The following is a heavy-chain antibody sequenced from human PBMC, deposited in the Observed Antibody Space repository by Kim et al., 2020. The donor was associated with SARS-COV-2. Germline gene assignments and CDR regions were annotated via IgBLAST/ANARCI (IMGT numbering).Heavy chain of an antibody. J-gene: IGHJ3*02. V-gene: IGHV3-74*01. CDR3: AKVVSAAAGTGDAFDI. D-gene: IGHD6-13*01. Sequence: ASVKGRFTISRDNAKDTVYLQMNSLRAEDTAVYYCAKVVSAAAGTGDAFDIWGQGTRVTVSS.